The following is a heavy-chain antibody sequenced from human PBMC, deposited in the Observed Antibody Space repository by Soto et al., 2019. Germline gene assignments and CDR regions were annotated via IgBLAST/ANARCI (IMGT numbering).Heavy chain of an antibody. V-gene: IGHV4-31*03. Sequence: SETLSLTCTVSGGSISSGGYYWSWIRQHPGKGLEWIGYIYYSGSTYYNPSPKSRVTISVDTSKNQFSLKLSSVTAADTAVYYCARVISDSSGYYLDYWGQGTLVTVSS. CDR1: GGSISSGGYY. J-gene: IGHJ4*02. CDR2: IYYSGST. CDR3: ARVISDSSGYYLDY. D-gene: IGHD3-22*01.